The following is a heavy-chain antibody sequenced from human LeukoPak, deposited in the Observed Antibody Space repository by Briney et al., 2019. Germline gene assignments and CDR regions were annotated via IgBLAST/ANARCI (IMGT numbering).Heavy chain of an antibody. V-gene: IGHV3-30*03. Sequence: GRSLRLSCAASGFTFSSYGMHWVRQAPGKGLEWVAVISYDGSNKYYAASVKGRFTISRDNSKNTLYLQMNSLSAEDTAGYSSATALNPLAAMDYWGEGTLVTVSS. J-gene: IGHJ4*02. CDR1: GFTFSSYG. D-gene: IGHD6-13*01. CDR3: ATALNPLAAMDY. CDR2: ISYDGSNK.